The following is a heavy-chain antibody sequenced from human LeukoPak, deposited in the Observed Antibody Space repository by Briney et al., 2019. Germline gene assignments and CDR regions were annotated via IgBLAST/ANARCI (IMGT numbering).Heavy chain of an antibody. Sequence: SETLSLTCTVSGGSISSYYWSWIRQPPGKGLEWIGYIYYSGSTNYNPSLKSRVTISVDTSKNQFSLKLSSVTAADTAVYYCARTYDFWSGQAGNWFDPWGQGTLVTVSS. CDR2: IYYSGST. CDR3: ARTYDFWSGQAGNWFDP. J-gene: IGHJ5*02. V-gene: IGHV4-59*08. CDR1: GGSISSYY. D-gene: IGHD3-3*01.